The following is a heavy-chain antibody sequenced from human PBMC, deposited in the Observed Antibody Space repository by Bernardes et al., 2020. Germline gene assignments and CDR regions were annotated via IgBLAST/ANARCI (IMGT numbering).Heavy chain of an antibody. CDR3: ARDSGNYGANDY. Sequence: ASVKVSCMASGYTFTGYYMHWVRQAPGQGLEWMGWINPNSGGTNYAQKFQGRVTMTRDTSISTAYMELSRLRSDDTAVYYCARDSGNYGANDYWGQGTLVTVSS. CDR1: GYTFTGYY. CDR2: INPNSGGT. J-gene: IGHJ4*02. D-gene: IGHD4-4*01. V-gene: IGHV1-2*02.